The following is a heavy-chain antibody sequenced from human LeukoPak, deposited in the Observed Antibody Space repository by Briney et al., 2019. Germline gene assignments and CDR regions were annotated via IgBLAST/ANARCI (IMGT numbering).Heavy chain of an antibody. V-gene: IGHV3-49*03. CDR3: TRDSRIAAVYYFDY. Sequence: GGSLRLSCTASGFTFGDYAISWFRQTPGKGLEWVGFIRNKAYDGTTQYAASVKGRFIISRDDSKSIAYLQMNSLKTEDTAVYYCTRDSRIAAVYYFDYWGQGTLVTVSS. D-gene: IGHD6-13*01. CDR1: GFTFGDYA. CDR2: IRNKAYDGTT. J-gene: IGHJ4*02.